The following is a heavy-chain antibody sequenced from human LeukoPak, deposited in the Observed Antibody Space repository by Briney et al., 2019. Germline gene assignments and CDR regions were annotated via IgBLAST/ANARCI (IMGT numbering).Heavy chain of an antibody. CDR3: ARGRCPLYYYGSGSYGPFDY. V-gene: IGHV1-2*04. J-gene: IGHJ4*02. D-gene: IGHD3-10*01. CDR2: INPNSGGT. Sequence: ASVKVSCKASGYTFTGYYMHWVRQAPGQGLEWMGWINPNSGGTNYAQKFQGWVTMTRDTSISTAYMELSRLRSDDTAVYYCARGRCPLYYYGSGSYGPFDYWGQGTLVTVSS. CDR1: GYTFTGYY.